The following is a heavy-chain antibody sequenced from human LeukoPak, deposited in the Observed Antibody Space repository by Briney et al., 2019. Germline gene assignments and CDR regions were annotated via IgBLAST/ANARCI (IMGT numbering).Heavy chain of an antibody. V-gene: IGHV5-51*01. CDR3: AGFPRYYYGSGSVGFYF. D-gene: IGHD3-10*01. Sequence: GESLKISCKGAGYSFTSYWIGWVRQMPGKGLEWMGIIYPGDSDTRYSPSFQGQVTISADKSISTAYLQWRSLKASDTAMYYRAGFPRYYYGSGSVGFYFWGQGKMVTVSS. CDR2: IYPGDSDT. CDR1: GYSFTSYW. J-gene: IGHJ3*01.